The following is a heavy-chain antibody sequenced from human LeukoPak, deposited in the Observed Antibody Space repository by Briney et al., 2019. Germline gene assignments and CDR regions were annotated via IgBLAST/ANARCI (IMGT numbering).Heavy chain of an antibody. Sequence: GGSLRHSCAASGFTFVDYAMHWVRQAPGKGLEWVSGISWNSGSIGYADSVKGRFTISRDNAKNSLYLQMNSLRAEDTALYYCAQASRHYDILTGYDYWGQGTLATVSS. CDR3: AQASRHYDILTGYDY. J-gene: IGHJ4*02. V-gene: IGHV3-9*01. D-gene: IGHD3-9*01. CDR1: GFTFVDYA. CDR2: ISWNSGSI.